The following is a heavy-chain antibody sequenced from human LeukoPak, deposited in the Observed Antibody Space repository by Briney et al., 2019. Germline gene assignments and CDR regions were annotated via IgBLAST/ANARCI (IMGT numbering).Heavy chain of an antibody. J-gene: IGHJ4*02. CDR1: GFTFSTYR. Sequence: QPGGSLRLSCVASGFTFSTYRMHWVRQAPGEGLVWVSLINSDGSSTSYADSVKGRFTISRDESKNTLSLQMNSLRAEDTAVYYCARGLRFGGFWAHFDYWGLGTLVTVSS. D-gene: IGHD3-16*01. CDR3: ARGLRFGGFWAHFDY. CDR2: INSDGSST. V-gene: IGHV3-74*01.